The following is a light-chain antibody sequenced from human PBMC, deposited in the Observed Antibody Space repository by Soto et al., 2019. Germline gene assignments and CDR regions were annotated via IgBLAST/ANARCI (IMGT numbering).Light chain of an antibody. Sequence: DIQMTQSPSTLSASVGDRVTITCRARHSSSSWLAWYQQKPGKAPKLLIYKASSLESGVPSRFSGSGSGTEFTLTISSLQPDDFATYYCQQYNSYWTFGQGTKVDIK. J-gene: IGKJ1*01. CDR1: HSSSSW. V-gene: IGKV1-5*03. CDR2: KAS. CDR3: QQYNSYWT.